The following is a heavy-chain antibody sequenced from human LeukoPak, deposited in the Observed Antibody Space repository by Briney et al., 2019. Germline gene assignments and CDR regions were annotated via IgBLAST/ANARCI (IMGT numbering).Heavy chain of an antibody. CDR1: GFTFSSYW. J-gene: IGHJ6*03. CDR3: ASPPADCSSTSCYYYYYYMDV. D-gene: IGHD2-2*01. CDR2: INSDGSST. Sequence: QPGGSLRLSCAASGFTFSSYWMHWVRQAPGKGLVWVSRINSDGSSTSYADSVRGRFIISRDNAKNTLYLQMNSLRAEDTAVYYCASPPADCSSTSCYYYYYYMDVWGKGTTVTVSS. V-gene: IGHV3-74*01.